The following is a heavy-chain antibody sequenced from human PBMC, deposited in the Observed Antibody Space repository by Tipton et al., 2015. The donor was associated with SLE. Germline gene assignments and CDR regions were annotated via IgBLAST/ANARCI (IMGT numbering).Heavy chain of an antibody. D-gene: IGHD2-15*01. CDR3: ARYHLISGVTDAFDI. Sequence: SLRLSCAASGFTVSSNYMSWVRQAPGKGLEWVSVIYSGGSTYYADSVKGRFTISRDNSKNTLYLQMNSLRAEDTAVYYCARYHLISGVTDAFDIWGQGTVVSVSS. CDR1: GFTVSSNY. V-gene: IGHV3-53*05. J-gene: IGHJ3*02. CDR2: IYSGGST.